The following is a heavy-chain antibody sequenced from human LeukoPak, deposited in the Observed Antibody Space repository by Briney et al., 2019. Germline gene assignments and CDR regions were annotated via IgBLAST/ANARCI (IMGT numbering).Heavy chain of an antibody. Sequence: GGSLRLSCAASGFTFSTHAMSWVRQAPGKGLEWVSAVGGSGDNTYYADSVKGRFTISRDNSKSTLYLQMNSLRADDTAEFHCAKDGTYDFWSGSRPTYYYYYYMDVWGKGTTVTVSS. D-gene: IGHD3-3*01. V-gene: IGHV3-23*01. J-gene: IGHJ6*03. CDR3: AKDGTYDFWSGSRPTYYYYYYMDV. CDR1: GFTFSTHA. CDR2: VGGSGDNT.